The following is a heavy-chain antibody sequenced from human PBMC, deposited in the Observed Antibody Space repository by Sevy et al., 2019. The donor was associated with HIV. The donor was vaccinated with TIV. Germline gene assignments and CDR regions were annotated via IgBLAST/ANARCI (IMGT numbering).Heavy chain of an antibody. J-gene: IGHJ4*02. CDR1: GFTFSNYD. Sequence: GGSLRLSCAASGFTFSNYDMHWVRQAPGKGLDWVAVISHDERYKNYAESVKVRFTISRDNFKNTLFLQMDSLRPEDSAACFCARLVSCGGDCYYLDSWGQGALVTVSS. CDR2: ISHDERYK. D-gene: IGHD2-21*02. V-gene: IGHV3-30*04. CDR3: ARLVSCGGDCYYLDS.